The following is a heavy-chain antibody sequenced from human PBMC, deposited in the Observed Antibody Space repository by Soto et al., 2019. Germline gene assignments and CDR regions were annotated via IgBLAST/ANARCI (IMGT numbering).Heavy chain of an antibody. CDR3: AREGNLGRWLQPLDF. Sequence: QVQLQVSAPGLVKPSETLSLTCTVSGDSISAYSWSCVRQPPGKGLEWIGNIHYNGNTKYNPYLKSRVSMSVDTSKNQFSLRLISVTAADTAKYFCAREGNLGRWLQPLDFWGQGTLVTVSS. CDR1: GDSISAYS. V-gene: IGHV4-59*01. CDR2: IHYNGNT. J-gene: IGHJ4*02. D-gene: IGHD5-12*01.